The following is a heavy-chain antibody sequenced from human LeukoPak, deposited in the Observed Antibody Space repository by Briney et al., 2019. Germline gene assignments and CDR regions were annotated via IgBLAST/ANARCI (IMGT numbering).Heavy chain of an antibody. CDR2: IIPIFGTA. D-gene: IGHD3-16*01. V-gene: IGHV1-69*05. CDR3: ARGPYGGYYYMDV. CDR1: GGTFRSYA. J-gene: IGHJ6*03. Sequence: SVKVSCMPSGGTFRSYAIRWVLQAPGQGLESMVGIIPIFGTANYAQKFQGRVTITTDESTSTAYMELSSLRSEDTAVYYCARGPYGGYYYMDVWGKGTTVTVSS.